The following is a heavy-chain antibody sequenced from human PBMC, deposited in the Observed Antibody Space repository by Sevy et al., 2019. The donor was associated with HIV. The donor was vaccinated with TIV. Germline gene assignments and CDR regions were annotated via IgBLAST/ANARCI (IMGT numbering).Heavy chain of an antibody. D-gene: IGHD3-3*01. J-gene: IGHJ4*02. CDR1: GFTFSDYY. V-gene: IGHV3-11*01. CDR3: ARGGVLEWPLGPFDY. Sequence: GGSLRLSCAASGFTFSDYYMSWIRQAPGKGLEWLSYISGSDNTIYYADSVKGRFTISRDNAKNSLYLQMNSLRGEDTAVFFCARGGVLEWPLGPFDYWGQGTLVTVSS. CDR2: ISGSDNTI.